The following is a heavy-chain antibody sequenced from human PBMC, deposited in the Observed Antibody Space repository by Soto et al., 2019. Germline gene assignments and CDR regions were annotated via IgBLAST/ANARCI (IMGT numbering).Heavy chain of an antibody. CDR1: GGSFSGYY. D-gene: IGHD3-22*01. Sequence: TSETLSLTCAVYGGSFSGYYWSWIRQPPGKGLEWIGEINHSGSTNYNPSLKSRVTISVDTSKNQSSLKLSSVTAADTAVYYCARVWTYYYDSSGYYPGSNWFDPWGQGTLVTVSS. CDR3: ARVWTYYYDSSGYYPGSNWFDP. J-gene: IGHJ5*02. CDR2: INHSGST. V-gene: IGHV4-34*01.